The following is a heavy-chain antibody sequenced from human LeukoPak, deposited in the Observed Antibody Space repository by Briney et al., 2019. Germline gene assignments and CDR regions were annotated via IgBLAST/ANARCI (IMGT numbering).Heavy chain of an antibody. V-gene: IGHV4-34*01. CDR1: GGSFGGYY. D-gene: IGHD5-24*01. CDR2: IHYSGSI. J-gene: IGHJ4*02. Sequence: TSETLSLTCAVYGGSFGGYYWTWIRQPPGKGLEWIGEIHYSGSINYNPSLKSRVTISADTSNNHFSLKVNSVTAADTAVYYCSRGTDAYKCGNSWGQGTLVTVSS. CDR3: SRGTDAYKCGNS.